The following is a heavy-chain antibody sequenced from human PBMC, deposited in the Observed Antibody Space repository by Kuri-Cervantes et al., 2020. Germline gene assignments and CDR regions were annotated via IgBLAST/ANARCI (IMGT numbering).Heavy chain of an antibody. Sequence: GSLRLSCTVSGGSISGYYWSWIRQPPGKGLEWIGYIYYSGSTNYNPSLKSRVTISVDTSKNQFSLKLSSVTAADTAVYYCARGAIAAAGKYCRFDPWGQGTLVTVSS. CDR1: GGSISGYY. CDR3: ARGAIAAAGKYCRFDP. V-gene: IGHV4-59*12. CDR2: IYYSGST. J-gene: IGHJ5*02. D-gene: IGHD6-13*01.